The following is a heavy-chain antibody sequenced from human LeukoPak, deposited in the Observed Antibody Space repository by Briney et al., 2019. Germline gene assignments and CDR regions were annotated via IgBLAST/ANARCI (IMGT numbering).Heavy chain of an antibody. V-gene: IGHV1-46*01. D-gene: IGHD3-10*01. Sequence: ASVKVSCRASGYTFTSYYMHWVRQAPGQGLEWMGIINPSGGSTSYAQKFQGRVTMTRDTSTSTVYMELSSLRSEDTAVYYCARGRVRRSAHDAFDFWGQGTMVTVSS. J-gene: IGHJ3*01. CDR1: GYTFTSYY. CDR2: INPSGGST. CDR3: ARGRVRRSAHDAFDF.